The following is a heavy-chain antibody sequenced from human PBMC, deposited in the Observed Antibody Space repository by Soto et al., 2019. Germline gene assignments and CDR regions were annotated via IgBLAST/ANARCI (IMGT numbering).Heavy chain of an antibody. CDR2: INPSGGST. Sequence: GASLKVSCKASGYTFTSYYMHWVRQAPGQGLEWMGIINPSGGSTSYAQKFQGRVTMTRDTSTSTVYMELSSLRSEDTAVYYCARDPTKIRYFDWLLYGLNWFDPWGQGTLVTVSS. V-gene: IGHV1-46*01. J-gene: IGHJ5*02. D-gene: IGHD3-9*01. CDR3: ARDPTKIRYFDWLLYGLNWFDP. CDR1: GYTFTSYY.